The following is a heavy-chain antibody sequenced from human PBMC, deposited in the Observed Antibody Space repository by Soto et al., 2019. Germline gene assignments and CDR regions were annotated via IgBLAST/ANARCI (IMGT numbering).Heavy chain of an antibody. V-gene: IGHV1-3*01. CDR3: ARGRKGARVYYYYMEV. J-gene: IGHJ6*03. CDR2: VNAGNGNT. Sequence: QVQLVQSGAEVKKPGASVKVSCKASGYTFTSYAMHWVRQAPGQRLEWMGWVNAGNGNTKYSKQFKGRVTITRKRSASRAFMELISLSAEDTAVYYGARGRKGARVYYYYMEVWGKGTTVTVSS. CDR1: GYTFTSYA. D-gene: IGHD6-6*01.